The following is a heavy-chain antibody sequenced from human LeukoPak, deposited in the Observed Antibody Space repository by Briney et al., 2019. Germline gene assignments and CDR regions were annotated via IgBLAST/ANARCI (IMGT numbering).Heavy chain of an antibody. Sequence: GGSLRLSCAASGFTVSSNYMRWVRQAPGKGLEWVSVIYSGGSTYYADSVKGRFTISRDNSKNTLYLQMNSLRAEDTAVYYCARGTYSYGSPYYFDYWGQGTLVTVSS. CDR1: GFTVSSNY. CDR3: ARGTYSYGSPYYFDY. CDR2: IYSGGST. J-gene: IGHJ4*02. D-gene: IGHD5-18*01. V-gene: IGHV3-53*01.